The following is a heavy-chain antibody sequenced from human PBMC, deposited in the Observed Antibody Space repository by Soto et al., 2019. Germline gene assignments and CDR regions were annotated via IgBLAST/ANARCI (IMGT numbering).Heavy chain of an antibody. J-gene: IGHJ3*02. CDR2: INAGNGNT. CDR3: ARLTLGSPGAFDI. D-gene: IGHD7-27*01. V-gene: IGHV1-3*01. Sequence: ASVKVSCKASGYTFTSYAMHWVRQAPGQRLEWMGWINAGNGNTKYSQKFQGRVTITRDKSASTAYMELSSLRSEDTAVYYCARLTLGSPGAFDIWGQGTMVTVSS. CDR1: GYTFTSYA.